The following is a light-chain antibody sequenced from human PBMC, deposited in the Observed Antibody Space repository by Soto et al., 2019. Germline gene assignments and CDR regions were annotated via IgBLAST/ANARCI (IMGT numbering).Light chain of an antibody. J-gene: IGKJ4*01. CDR1: QSVSSN. CDR3: QQYIRWPLT. Sequence: EIVLTQSPGTLSLSPGERATLSCRASQSVSSNLAWYQQKPGQAPSLLIYGASTRATGTPVRFSGSGSGTEFTLTISSLQSEDFAVYYCQQYIRWPLTFGGGTKVDIK. V-gene: IGKV3-15*01. CDR2: GAS.